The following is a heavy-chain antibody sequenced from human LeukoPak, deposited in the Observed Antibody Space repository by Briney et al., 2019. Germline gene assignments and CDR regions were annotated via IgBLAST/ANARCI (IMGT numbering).Heavy chain of an antibody. V-gene: IGHV4-34*01. CDR2: IYYSGST. J-gene: IGHJ3*02. CDR1: GGSFSGYY. CDR3: ARAFRESPDAFDI. Sequence: SETLSLTCAVYGGSFSGYYWSWIRQPPGKGLEWIGSIYYSGSTYYNPSLKSRVTISVDTSKNQFSLKLSSVTAADTAVYYCARAFRESPDAFDIWGQGTMVTVSS.